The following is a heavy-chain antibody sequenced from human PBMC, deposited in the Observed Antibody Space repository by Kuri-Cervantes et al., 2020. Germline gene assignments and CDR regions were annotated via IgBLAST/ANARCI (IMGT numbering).Heavy chain of an antibody. CDR3: ARVSAPVAAAASFDY. J-gene: IGHJ4*02. CDR1: AFTVSSNY. Sequence: GYLKLSWCAPAFTVSSNYMSWVRQAPGKGLEWVSHISTGGGHIFYADSVKGRFTTSRDNGQDSLFLQMNNLRAEDTGVYYCARVSAPVAAAASFDYWGQGTLVTVSS. CDR2: ISTGGGHI. D-gene: IGHD6-13*01. V-gene: IGHV3-11*04.